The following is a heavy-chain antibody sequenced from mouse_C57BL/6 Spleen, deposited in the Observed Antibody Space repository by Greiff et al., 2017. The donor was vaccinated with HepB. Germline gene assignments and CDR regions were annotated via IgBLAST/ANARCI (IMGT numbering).Heavy chain of an antibody. CDR1: GFSLTSYG. J-gene: IGHJ4*01. CDR2: IWSGGST. D-gene: IGHD6-1*01. V-gene: IGHV2-2*01. CDR3: ARNPSPHYYAMDY. Sequence: VQLQESGPGLVQPSQSLSITCTVSGFSLTSYGVHWVRQSPGKGLEWLGVIWSGGSTDYNAAFISRLSISKDNSKSQVFCKMNSLQADDTAIYYCARNPSPHYYAMDYWGQGTSVTVSS.